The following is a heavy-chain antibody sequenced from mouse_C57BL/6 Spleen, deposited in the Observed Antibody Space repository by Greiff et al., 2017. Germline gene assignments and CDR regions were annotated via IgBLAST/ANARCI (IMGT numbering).Heavy chain of an antibody. CDR1: GYTFTSYW. CDR2: IDPSDSYT. V-gene: IGHV1-69*01. Sequence: QVQLQQPGAELVMPGASVKLSCKASGYTFTSYWMHWVKQRPGQGLEWIGEIDPSDSYTNYNQKFKGKATLTVDKYSSTAYMQLSSLTSEDSAVYYCARRNYQYYYAMDYWGQGTSVTVSS. J-gene: IGHJ4*01. D-gene: IGHD2-1*01. CDR3: ARRNYQYYYAMDY.